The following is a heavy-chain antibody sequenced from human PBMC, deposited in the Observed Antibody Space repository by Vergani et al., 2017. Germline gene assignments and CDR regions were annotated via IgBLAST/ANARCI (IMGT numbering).Heavy chain of an antibody. J-gene: IGHJ2*01. Sequence: QLQLQESGPGLVKPSETLSLTCTVSGGSISSSSYYWGWIRQPPGKGLEWIGSIYYSGSTYYNPSLKSRVTISVATSKNQFSLKLSSVTAADTAVYYCASRGYSYGYAQWYFDLWGRGTLVTVSS. CDR2: IYYSGST. CDR1: GGSISSSSYY. CDR3: ASRGYSYGYAQWYFDL. D-gene: IGHD5-18*01. V-gene: IGHV4-39*01.